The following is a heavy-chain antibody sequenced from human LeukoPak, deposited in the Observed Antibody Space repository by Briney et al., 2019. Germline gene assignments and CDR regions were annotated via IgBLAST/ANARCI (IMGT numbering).Heavy chain of an antibody. CDR2: ISWNGGTI. CDR3: AKDRGYNYGKGLDY. D-gene: IGHD5-18*01. Sequence: PGGSLRLSCAASGFTFDDYAMHWVRQAPGKGLEWVSGISWNGGTIGYADSVKGRFTISRDNAKNSLYLQMNSLRAEDTALYYCAKDRGYNYGKGLDYWGQGTLVTVSS. V-gene: IGHV3-9*01. J-gene: IGHJ4*02. CDR1: GFTFDDYA.